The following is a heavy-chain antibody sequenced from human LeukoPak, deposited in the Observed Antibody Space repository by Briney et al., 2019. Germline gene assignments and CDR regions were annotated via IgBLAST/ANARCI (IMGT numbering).Heavy chain of an antibody. CDR2: IRYDGSNK. J-gene: IGHJ4*02. CDR3: AKASAIDY. V-gene: IGHV3-30*02. Sequence: QPGGSLRLSCAASGFTFSGYDMHWVRQAPGKGLEWVAFIRYDGSNKYYTDSVKGRFTISRDNSKNTLYLQMSSLRPEDTAVYYCAKASAIDYWGQGTLVTVSS. CDR1: GFTFSGYD.